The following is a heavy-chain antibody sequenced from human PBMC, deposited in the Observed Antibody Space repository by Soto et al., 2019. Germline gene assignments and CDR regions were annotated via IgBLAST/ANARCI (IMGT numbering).Heavy chain of an antibody. D-gene: IGHD3-16*02. Sequence: ASVKVSCKASGYTFTSYGISWVRQAPGQGLEWMGWISAYNGNTNYAQKLQGRVTMTTDTSTSTAYMELRSLRSDDTAVYYCARDPPYSSSSGGHWGELSLYYFDYWGQGTLVTVSS. J-gene: IGHJ4*02. CDR2: ISAYNGNT. V-gene: IGHV1-18*01. CDR3: ARDPPYSSSSGGHWGELSLYYFDY. CDR1: GYTFTSYG.